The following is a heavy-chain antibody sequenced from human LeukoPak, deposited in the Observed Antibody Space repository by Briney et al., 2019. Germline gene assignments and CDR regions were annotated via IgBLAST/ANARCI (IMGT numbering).Heavy chain of an antibody. Sequence: GGALRLSCAASGFTFSSFVMHWVRQAPGEGLEWVAYIGYTGTNTYYADSVKGRFTISRDNSNNTVHLQMNSLRAADTALYSCARDLTGKYYIAYWGQGTLVTVSS. CDR2: IGYTGTNT. J-gene: IGHJ4*02. V-gene: IGHV3-30*02. CDR1: GFTFSSFV. D-gene: IGHD2-8*02. CDR3: ARDLTGKYYIAY.